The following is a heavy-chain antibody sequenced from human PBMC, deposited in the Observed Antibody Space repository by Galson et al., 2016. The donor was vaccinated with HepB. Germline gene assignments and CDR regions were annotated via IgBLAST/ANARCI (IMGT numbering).Heavy chain of an antibody. Sequence: SVKVSCKASGCTFSAYGTTWVRQAPGQGLEWMGWINPNSGGTNYAQNFQGRLTMTRDTPITTVNMELTGLRSDDTAMYYCARYRRGGSFDMRGQGTMVTVSS. CDR3: ARYRRGGSFDM. CDR1: GCTFSAYG. J-gene: IGHJ3*02. V-gene: IGHV1-2*02. D-gene: IGHD3-16*01. CDR2: INPNSGGT.